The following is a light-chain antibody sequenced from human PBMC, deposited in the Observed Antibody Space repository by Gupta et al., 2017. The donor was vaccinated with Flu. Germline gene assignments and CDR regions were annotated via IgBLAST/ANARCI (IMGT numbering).Light chain of an antibody. J-gene: IGLJ1*01. CDR2: EVS. V-gene: IGLV2-14*01. CDR3: SSYTSSSTLNV. CDR1: SSDVGGYNY. Sequence: ITISCTGTSSDVGGYNYVSWYQQHPGKAPKLMIYEVSNRPSGVSNRFSGSKSGNTASLTISGLQAEDEADYYCSSYTSSSTLNVFGTGTKVTVL.